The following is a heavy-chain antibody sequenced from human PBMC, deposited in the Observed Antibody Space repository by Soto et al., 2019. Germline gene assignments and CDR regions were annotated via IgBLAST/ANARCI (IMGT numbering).Heavy chain of an antibody. Sequence: PGGSLRLSCAASGFTFSSYGMHWVRQAPGKGLEWVAVIWYDGNNKYYADSVKGRFTISRDNSKNTLYVQMTSLRAEDTAIYYSARGLHSLFDYWGQGTLVTVSS. J-gene: IGHJ4*02. D-gene: IGHD2-21*01. CDR1: GFTFSSYG. CDR3: ARGLHSLFDY. V-gene: IGHV3-33*01. CDR2: IWYDGNNK.